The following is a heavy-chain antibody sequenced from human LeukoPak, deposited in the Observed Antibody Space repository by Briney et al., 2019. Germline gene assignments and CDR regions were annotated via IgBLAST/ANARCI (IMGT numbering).Heavy chain of an antibody. CDR2: IKQDGSEQ. V-gene: IGHV3-7*01. D-gene: IGHD3-22*01. J-gene: IGHJ3*01. Sequence: PGGSLRLSCAASGFTFSTYWMTWVRQAPGKGLEWVANIKQDGSEQYYVDSVKGRFTISRDNAKNTLYLQMNSLRAEDTAVSYCARDHYYDSSGYYSDAFDLWGQGTMVTVSS. CDR3: ARDHYYDSSGYYSDAFDL. CDR1: GFTFSTYW.